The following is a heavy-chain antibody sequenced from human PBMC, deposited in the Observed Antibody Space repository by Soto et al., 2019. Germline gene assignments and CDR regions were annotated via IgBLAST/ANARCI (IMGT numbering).Heavy chain of an antibody. CDR1: GFTFSSYG. V-gene: IGHV3-30*18. J-gene: IGHJ4*02. CDR3: AKDWWLEG. D-gene: IGHD5-12*01. CDR2: ISYDGSNK. Sequence: QVQLVESGGGVVQPGRSLRLSCAASGFTFSSYGMHWVRQAPGKGLEWVAVISYDGSNKYYADSVKGRFTTSRDNSKNTLYLQMNSLRAEDTAVYYCAKDWWLEGWGQGTLVTVSS.